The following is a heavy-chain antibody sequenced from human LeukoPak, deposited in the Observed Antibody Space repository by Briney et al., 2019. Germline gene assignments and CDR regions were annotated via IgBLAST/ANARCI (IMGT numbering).Heavy chain of an antibody. D-gene: IGHD3-10*01. J-gene: IGHJ3*02. Sequence: SGPTLVKPTQTLXLTCTFSGFSLSTSGMCVCWIRQPPGKALEWLALIDWDDDKYYSTSLKTRLTISKDTSKNQVVLTMTSMDPVDTATYYCARVHSGGGGDAFDIWGQGTMVTVSS. CDR2: IDWDDDK. CDR3: ARVHSGGGGDAFDI. V-gene: IGHV2-70*01. CDR1: GFSLSTSGMC.